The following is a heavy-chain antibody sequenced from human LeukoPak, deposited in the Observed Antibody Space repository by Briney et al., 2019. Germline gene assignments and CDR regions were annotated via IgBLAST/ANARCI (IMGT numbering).Heavy chain of an antibody. CDR1: GFTFSSNW. J-gene: IGHJ3*01. D-gene: IGHD2-8*01. V-gene: IGHV3-7*01. Sequence: GGSLRLSCAASSGFTFSSNWMSWVRQAPGNGLEWVANIKEDGSEKHYVDSVKGRFTISRDNAKASLYLQMNSLRVEDTAVYYCVMGGTFDVGGEGTLVTVSS. CDR2: IKEDGSEK. CDR3: VMGGTFDV.